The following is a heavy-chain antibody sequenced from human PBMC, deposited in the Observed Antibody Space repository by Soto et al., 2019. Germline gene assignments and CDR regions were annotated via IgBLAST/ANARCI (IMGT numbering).Heavy chain of an antibody. J-gene: IGHJ6*02. CDR2: IIPIFNTA. Sequence: SVKVSCRACGGTFSNYAISRVRQAPGQGLEWMGGIIPIFNTANYAQKFQGRVTITADKSTSTAYMELSSLRSEDTAVYYCARGLVVPAGIRYYYYGMDVWGQGTTVTVSS. V-gene: IGHV1-69*06. CDR3: ARGLVVPAGIRYYYYGMDV. D-gene: IGHD2-2*01. CDR1: GGTFSNYA.